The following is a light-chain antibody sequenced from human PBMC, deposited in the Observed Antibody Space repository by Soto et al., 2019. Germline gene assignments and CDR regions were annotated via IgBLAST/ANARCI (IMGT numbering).Light chain of an antibody. Sequence: QSALTQPASVSGSPGQSITISCTGTRSDVGGYNYVSWYQHHPGKAPKLMIYEVSNRPSGVSNRFSGSKSGNTASLTISGLQAEDEADYYCSSYTSSNTPVFGTGTKPTVL. CDR2: EVS. J-gene: IGLJ1*01. CDR3: SSYTSSNTPV. V-gene: IGLV2-14*01. CDR1: RSDVGGYNY.